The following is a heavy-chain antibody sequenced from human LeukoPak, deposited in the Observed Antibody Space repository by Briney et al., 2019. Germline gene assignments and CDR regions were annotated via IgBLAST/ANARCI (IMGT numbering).Heavy chain of an antibody. V-gene: IGHV4-59*08. J-gene: IGHJ4*02. CDR3: ARLKEGIDY. D-gene: IGHD3-10*01. Sequence: PSETLSLTCTVSGGSISSYFWSWIRQPPGKGLDWIGYITYSGNTYYNPSLKSRVTISVDTSKNQFSLKLSSVTAADTAVYYCARLKEGIDYWGQGTLVTVSS. CDR2: ITYSGNT. CDR1: GGSISSYF.